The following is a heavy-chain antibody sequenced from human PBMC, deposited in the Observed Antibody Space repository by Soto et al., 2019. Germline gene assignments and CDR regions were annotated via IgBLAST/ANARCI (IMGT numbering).Heavy chain of an antibody. CDR2: MNPNSGNT. CDR1: GYTFTSCD. D-gene: IGHD3-3*01. V-gene: IGHV1-8*01. Sequence: ASVKVSCKASGYTFTSCDINWVRQATGQGLEWMGWMNPNSGNTGYAQKFQGRVTMTRNTSISTAYMELSSLRSEDTAVYYCARGRSTIFGVVVGMDVWGQGTTVTVSS. CDR3: ARGRSTIFGVVVGMDV. J-gene: IGHJ6*02.